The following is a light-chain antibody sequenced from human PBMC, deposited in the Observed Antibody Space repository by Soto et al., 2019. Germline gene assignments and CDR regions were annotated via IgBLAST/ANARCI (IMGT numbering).Light chain of an antibody. CDR1: QSVSSD. Sequence: EIVMTQSPATLSVSPGERATLSCRASQSVSSDLAWYHQKPGQAPRLLIFDASTRATGIPDRFSGSGSGTDFTLTISRLEPEDFAVYYCQEYGMSRTFGQGTKVDIK. CDR2: DAS. CDR3: QEYGMSRT. J-gene: IGKJ1*01. V-gene: IGKV3-20*01.